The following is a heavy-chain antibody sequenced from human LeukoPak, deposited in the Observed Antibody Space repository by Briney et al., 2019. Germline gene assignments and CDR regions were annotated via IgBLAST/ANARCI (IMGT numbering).Heavy chain of an antibody. J-gene: IGHJ4*02. CDR3: ARDSVGADY. Sequence: GGSLRLSCAASGFTFSSYAMSWVRQAPGKGLEWVSAISDSGGSPFYADSVKGRFTISRDNSRNTLYLQMNSLRAEDTAVYYCARDSVGADYWGQGTLVTVSS. CDR2: ISDSGGSP. V-gene: IGHV3-23*01. CDR1: GFTFSSYA. D-gene: IGHD3-16*01.